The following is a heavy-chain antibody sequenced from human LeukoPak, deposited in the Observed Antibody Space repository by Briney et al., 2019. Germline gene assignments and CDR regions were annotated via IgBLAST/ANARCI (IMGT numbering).Heavy chain of an antibody. CDR2: ISISSSYI. V-gene: IGHV3-21*01. J-gene: IGHJ4*02. CDR3: ARGPRDWGVPAAPWPYFFDS. Sequence: PGGSLRLSCTASGFTFTSYSMSWVRQAPGKGLEWVSSISISSSYIYYADSVKGRFTISRDNAKNSLYLQMNSLRAEDTAVYYCARGPRDWGVPAAPWPYFFDSWGQGTLVPVSS. D-gene: IGHD2-2*01. CDR1: GFTFTSYS.